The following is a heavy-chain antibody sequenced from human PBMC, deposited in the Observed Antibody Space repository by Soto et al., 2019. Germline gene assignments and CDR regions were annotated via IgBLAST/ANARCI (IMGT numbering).Heavy chain of an antibody. V-gene: IGHV4-31*03. D-gene: IGHD3-22*01. J-gene: IGHJ5*02. Sequence: SETLSLTCTVSGDSISSGGYYWNWIRQHPERGLEWIGYVHSSGRIYYNSSLKSRVTISFDASENQFSLNVRSVTAADAAVYYCARDIPYDSSGYLSDPWGQGTLVTVSS. CDR1: GDSISSGGYY. CDR2: VHSSGRI. CDR3: ARDIPYDSSGYLSDP.